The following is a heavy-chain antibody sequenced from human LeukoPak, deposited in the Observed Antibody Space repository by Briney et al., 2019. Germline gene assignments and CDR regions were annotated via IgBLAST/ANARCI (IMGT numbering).Heavy chain of an antibody. Sequence: SSETLTLTCTVSGGSISSSSYYWDWIRQPPGKGLEWIGSIYYSGSTYYNPSLKSRVTISVDTSKDQFSLKLSSVTAADTAVYYCARRRDGFDIWGQGTMVTVSS. CDR3: ARRRDGFDI. V-gene: IGHV4-39*07. CDR2: IYYSGST. J-gene: IGHJ3*02. CDR1: GGSISSSSYY.